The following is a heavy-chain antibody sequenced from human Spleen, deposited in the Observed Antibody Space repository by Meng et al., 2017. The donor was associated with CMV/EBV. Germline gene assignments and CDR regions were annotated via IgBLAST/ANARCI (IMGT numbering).Heavy chain of an antibody. V-gene: IGHV3-9*01. CDR3: ATAIAMAANY. J-gene: IGHJ4*02. CDR2: ISSSGTT. CDR1: GFTFDDYA. D-gene: IGHD6-19*01. Sequence: SLKISCAASGFTFDDYAMHWVRQAPGKGLEWVSSISSSGTTDYADSVKGRFTISRDKNTLYLQMNTLRAEDTAVYYCATAIAMAANYWGQGTLVTVSS.